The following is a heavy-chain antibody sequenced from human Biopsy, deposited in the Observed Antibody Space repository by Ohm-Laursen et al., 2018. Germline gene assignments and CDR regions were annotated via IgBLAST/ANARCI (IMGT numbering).Heavy chain of an antibody. J-gene: IGHJ5*02. CDR3: AGGEGPSWFDP. CDR2: IIPIPNVA. V-gene: IGHV1-69*01. Sequence: SSVKVSCKASGDSFTSYAIGWVRQAPGQGLEWMGGIIPIPNVATYAQKFQGRITITADESTSTAYMELSSLTSDDTAVYFCAGGEGPSWFDPWGHGTLVTVSS. D-gene: IGHD1-26*01. CDR1: GDSFTSYA.